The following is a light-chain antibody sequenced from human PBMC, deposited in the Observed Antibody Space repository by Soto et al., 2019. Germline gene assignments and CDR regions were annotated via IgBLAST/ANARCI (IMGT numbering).Light chain of an antibody. J-gene: IGLJ3*02. V-gene: IGLV1-44*01. CDR2: SND. CDR1: SSNIGSNA. CDR3: EGWDDSLNGWV. Sequence: QSVLTQPPSASGTPGQRVTISCSGSSSNIGSNAVNWYQQLPGTAPKLLIYSNDQRPSGVPDRFSGSESGTSASLAISGLQSEDEADYYCEGWDDSLNGWVFGGGTKLTVL.